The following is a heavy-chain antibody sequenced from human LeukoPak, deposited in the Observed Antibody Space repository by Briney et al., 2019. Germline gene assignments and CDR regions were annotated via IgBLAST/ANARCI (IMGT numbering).Heavy chain of an antibody. CDR2: ISGSGGST. CDR3: AKNAYSYGYLEHSSFVDY. CDR1: GFTFSSYA. D-gene: IGHD5-18*01. V-gene: IGHV3-23*01. Sequence: GGSLRLSCAASGFTFSSYAMSWVRQAPGKGLEWVSAISGSGGSTYYADSVKCRFTISRDNSKNTPYLQMNSLRAEDTAVYYCAKNAYSYGYLEHSSFVDYWGQGTLVTVSS. J-gene: IGHJ4*02.